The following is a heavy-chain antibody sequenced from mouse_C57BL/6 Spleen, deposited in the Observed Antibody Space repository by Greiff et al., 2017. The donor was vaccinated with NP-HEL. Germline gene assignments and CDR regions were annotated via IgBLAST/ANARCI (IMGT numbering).Heavy chain of an antibody. V-gene: IGHV1-82*01. D-gene: IGHD1-1*01. CDR2: IYPGDGDT. J-gene: IGHJ2*01. CDR3: ASYYYGSPYFDY. CDR1: GYAFSSSW. Sequence: VQGVESGPELVKPGASVKISCKASGYAFSSSWMNWVKQRPGKGLEWIGRIYPGDGDTNYNGKFKGKATLTADKSSSTAYMQLSSLTSEDSAVYFCASYYYGSPYFDYWGQGTTLTVSS.